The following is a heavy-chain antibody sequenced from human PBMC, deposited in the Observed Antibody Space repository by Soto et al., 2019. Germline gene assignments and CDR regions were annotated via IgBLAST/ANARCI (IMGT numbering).Heavy chain of an antibody. Sequence: QVQLVQSGAEVKKPGSSVKVSCKASGGTFSSYAISWVRQAPGQGLEWMGGIIPIFGTANYAQKFQGRVTITADESTSTAYMELSSLRSEDTGVYYCARGPRGYSYGYQLGDYWGQGTLVTVSS. CDR2: IIPIFGTA. V-gene: IGHV1-69*01. CDR3: ARGPRGYSYGYQLGDY. J-gene: IGHJ4*02. CDR1: GGTFSSYA. D-gene: IGHD5-18*01.